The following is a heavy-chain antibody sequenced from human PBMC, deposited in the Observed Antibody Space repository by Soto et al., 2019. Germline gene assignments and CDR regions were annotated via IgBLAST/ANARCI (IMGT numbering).Heavy chain of an antibody. V-gene: IGHV4-34*01. CDR3: ASSWIYQRYYFDY. J-gene: IGHJ4*02. CDR1: GGSFSGYY. CDR2: INHSGST. D-gene: IGHD5-12*01. Sequence: SETLSLTCAVYGGSFSGYYWSWIRQPPGKGLGWIGEINHSGSTNYNPSLKSRVTISVDTSKNQFSLKLSSVTAADTAVYYCASSWIYQRYYFDYWGQGTLVTVSS.